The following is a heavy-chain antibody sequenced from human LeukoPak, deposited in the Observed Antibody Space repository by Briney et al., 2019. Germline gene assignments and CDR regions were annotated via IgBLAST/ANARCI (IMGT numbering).Heavy chain of an antibody. J-gene: IGHJ3*02. Sequence: SETLSLTCAVYGGSFSGYYWSWIRQPPGKGLEWIGEINHSGSTNYNPSLKSRVTISVDTSKNQFSLKLSSVTAADTAVYYCARRKGAFDTWGQGTMVTVSS. V-gene: IGHV4-34*01. CDR1: GGSFSGYY. CDR2: INHSGST. CDR3: ARRKGAFDT.